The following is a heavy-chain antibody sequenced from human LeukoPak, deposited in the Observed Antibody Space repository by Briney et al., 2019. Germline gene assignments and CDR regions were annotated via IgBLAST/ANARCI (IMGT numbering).Heavy chain of an antibody. D-gene: IGHD2-2*01. CDR3: ARGPVVVVPTADTTWFDS. CDR1: GYSFRTYW. Sequence: GESLKISCKGSGYSFRTYWIGWVRQMPGKGPEWMGIIYPGDSDTRYSPSFQGQVTLSADKSISTAYLQWSSLKASDTAIYYCARGPVVVVPTADTTWFDSWGQGTLVTVSS. V-gene: IGHV5-51*01. J-gene: IGHJ5*01. CDR2: IYPGDSDT.